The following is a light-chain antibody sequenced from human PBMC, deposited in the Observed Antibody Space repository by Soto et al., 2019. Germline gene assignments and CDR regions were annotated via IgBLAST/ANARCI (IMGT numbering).Light chain of an antibody. CDR2: EVS. Sequence: QSVLTQPASVSGSPGQSITISCTGTSSDVGGYNHVSWYQQQSGKAPKLMIYEVSSRPSGVSNRFSGSKSGNTASLTISGLQAEDEADYYCSSHTSRSTLVVFGGGTKLTVL. CDR3: SSHTSRSTLVV. CDR1: SSDVGGYNH. J-gene: IGLJ2*01. V-gene: IGLV2-14*01.